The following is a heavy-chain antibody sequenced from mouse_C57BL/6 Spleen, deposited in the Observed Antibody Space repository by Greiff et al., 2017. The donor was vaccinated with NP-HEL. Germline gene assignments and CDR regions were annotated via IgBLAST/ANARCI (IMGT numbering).Heavy chain of an antibody. CDR1: GYSFTGYY. CDR3: AGSNYRDY. D-gene: IGHD5-1*01. Sequence: EVKLMESGPELVKPGASVKISCKASGYSFTGYYMNWVKQSPEKSLEWIGEINPSTGGTTYNQKFKAKATLTVDKSSSTAYMQLKSLTSEDSAVYYCAGSNYRDYWGQGTTLTVSS. V-gene: IGHV1-42*01. J-gene: IGHJ2*01. CDR2: INPSTGGT.